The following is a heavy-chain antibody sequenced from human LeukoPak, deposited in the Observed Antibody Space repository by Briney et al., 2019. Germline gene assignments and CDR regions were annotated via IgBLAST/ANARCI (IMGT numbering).Heavy chain of an antibody. CDR2: VHSSGGA. V-gene: IGHV4-59*08. CDR3: ARRLGSWSGFDY. Sequence: SETLSLTCTVSGGSISSHYWSWIRQPPGQGLEWIGYVHSSGGANYNPSLNSRVTMSVDTSKDRLSLRLSSVTAADTAVYYCARRLGSWSGFDYWGQGTLVTVSS. D-gene: IGHD6-13*01. CDR1: GGSISSHY. J-gene: IGHJ4*02.